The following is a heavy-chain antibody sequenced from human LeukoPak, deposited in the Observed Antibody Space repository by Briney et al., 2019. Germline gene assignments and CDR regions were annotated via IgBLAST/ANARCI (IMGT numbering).Heavy chain of an antibody. J-gene: IGHJ4*02. Sequence: TSETLSLTCIVSGGSISSGGYYWSWIRQHPGKGLEWIGYIYYSGSTYYNPSLKSRVTISVDTSKNQFSLKLSSVTAADTAVYYCARVAREQQLVTFDYWGQGTLVTVSS. CDR1: GGSISSGGYY. CDR3: ARVAREQQLVTFDY. D-gene: IGHD6-13*01. CDR2: IYYSGST. V-gene: IGHV4-31*03.